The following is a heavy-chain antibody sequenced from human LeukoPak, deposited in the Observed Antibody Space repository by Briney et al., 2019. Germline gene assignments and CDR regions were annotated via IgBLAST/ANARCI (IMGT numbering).Heavy chain of an antibody. CDR1: GGTFSSYA. CDR3: ARVRDIVVVPAAIDNWFDP. V-gene: IGHV1-69*13. D-gene: IGHD2-2*02. CDR2: IIPIFGTA. J-gene: IGHJ5*02. Sequence: ASVKVSCKASGGTFSSYAIRWVRQAPGQGLEWMGGIIPIFGTANYAQKFQGRVTITADESTSTAYMELSSLRSEDTAVYYCARVRDIVVVPAAIDNWFDPWGQGTLVTVSS.